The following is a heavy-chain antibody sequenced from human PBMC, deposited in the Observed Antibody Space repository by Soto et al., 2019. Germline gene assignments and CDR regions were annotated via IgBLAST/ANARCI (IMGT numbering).Heavy chain of an antibody. CDR2: TYYRSKWYN. V-gene: IGHV6-1*01. CDR3: ARGGVSPYSIYGMDV. J-gene: IGHJ6*02. D-gene: IGHD2-21*01. Sequence: PSQTLSLTCAISGDSVSSNSDAWNWIRQSPSRGLEWLGRTYYRSKWYNDYAVSVTSRITINPDTSKNQFSLQLNSVTPEDTAVYYWARGGVSPYSIYGMDVWGQGTTVTVSS. CDR1: GDSVSSNSDA.